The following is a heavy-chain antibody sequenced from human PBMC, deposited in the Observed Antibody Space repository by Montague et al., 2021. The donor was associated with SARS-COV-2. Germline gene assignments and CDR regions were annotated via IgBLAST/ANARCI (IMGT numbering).Heavy chain of an antibody. CDR2: IFYSGIT. Sequence: SETLSLTCTVSGGSISSSSYYWGWIRQPPGKGLEWIGSIFYSGITYYNPSLKSRVTISVDTSKNQFSLKLSSVTAADTAVYYCARCSIGVVIDDAFDIWGQGTMVTVSS. CDR3: ARCSIGVVIDDAFDI. D-gene: IGHD3-3*01. CDR1: GGSISSSSYY. J-gene: IGHJ3*02. V-gene: IGHV4-39*01.